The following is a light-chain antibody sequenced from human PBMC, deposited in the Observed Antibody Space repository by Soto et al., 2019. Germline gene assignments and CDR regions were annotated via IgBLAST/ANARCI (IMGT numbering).Light chain of an antibody. Sequence: EFVLTQSPGKLSLSPGERATLSCRASQSISCSFLAWYQQKPGQAPRLLIYGASSRGTGIPDRFSGSGSGTDFTLTISRLEPEDVAVYYCQQYGSSPPLTCGGGTKVEIK. J-gene: IGKJ4*02. CDR1: QSISCSF. CDR2: GAS. CDR3: QQYGSSPPLT. V-gene: IGKV3-20*01.